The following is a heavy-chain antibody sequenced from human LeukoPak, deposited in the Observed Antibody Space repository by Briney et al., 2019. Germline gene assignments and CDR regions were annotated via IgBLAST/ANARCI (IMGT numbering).Heavy chain of an antibody. Sequence: GASVKVPCKVSGYTLTELSMHWVRQAPGKGLEWMGGFDPEDGETIYAQEFQGRVTMTEDTSTDTAYMELSSLRSEDTAVYYCVTSYGDPYYFDYWGQGTLVTVSS. CDR1: GYTLTELS. CDR2: FDPEDGET. V-gene: IGHV1-24*01. D-gene: IGHD4-17*01. J-gene: IGHJ4*02. CDR3: VTSYGDPYYFDY.